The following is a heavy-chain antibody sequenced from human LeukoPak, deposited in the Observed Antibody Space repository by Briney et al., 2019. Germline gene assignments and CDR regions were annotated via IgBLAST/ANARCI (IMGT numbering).Heavy chain of an antibody. D-gene: IGHD5-18*01. CDR2: INPNSGGT. CDR1: GYTFTGYY. CDR3: ARDWGYTYGFDY. Sequence: ASVKVSCKASGYTFTGYYMHWVRQAPGQGLEWMGRINPNSGGTNYAQKFQGRVTMTRDTSISTAYMELSRLRSDDTAVYYCARDWGYTYGFDYWGQGTLVTVSS. V-gene: IGHV1-2*06. J-gene: IGHJ4*02.